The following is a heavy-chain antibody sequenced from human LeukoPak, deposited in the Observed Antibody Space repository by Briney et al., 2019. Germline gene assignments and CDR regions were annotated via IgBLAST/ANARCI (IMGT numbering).Heavy chain of an antibody. V-gene: IGHV3-30*02. CDR2: IRYDGSNK. J-gene: IGHJ4*02. CDR1: GFTFSSYG. D-gene: IGHD6-13*01. Sequence: QSGGSLRLSCAASGFTFSSYGMHWVRQAPGKGLEWVAFIRYDGSNKYYADSVKGRFTISRDNSKNTLYLQMNSLRDEDTAVYYCARGPRYSFYWGQGTLVSVSS. CDR3: ARGPRYSFY.